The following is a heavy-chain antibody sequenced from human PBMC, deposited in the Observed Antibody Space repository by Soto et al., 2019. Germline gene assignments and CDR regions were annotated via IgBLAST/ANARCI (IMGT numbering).Heavy chain of an antibody. Sequence: ASVKVSCKASGGTFSSYAISWVRQAPGQGLEWMGGINPIFGTANYAQKFQGRGTITADESTSTAYMELSSLRSEDTAVYYCRRTESGYDSDYYYYGMDVWGQGTTVTVSS. CDR1: GGTFSSYA. CDR3: RRTESGYDSDYYYYGMDV. D-gene: IGHD5-12*01. J-gene: IGHJ6*02. V-gene: IGHV1-69*13. CDR2: INPIFGTA.